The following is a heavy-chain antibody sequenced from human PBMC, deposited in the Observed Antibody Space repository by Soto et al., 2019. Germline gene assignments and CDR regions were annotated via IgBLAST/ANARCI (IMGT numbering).Heavy chain of an antibody. CDR3: ARSLLQGDF. Sequence: QVQLVQSGAEVKKPGASVKVSCKASGYTFIHYYIHWVRQAPGQGLEWMAIINPKGGSTNYAQKFQGRVTVTSDTSTSTVSMELNSLGSDDTAVYFCARSLLQGDFWGQGTLVTVSS. D-gene: IGHD2-21*01. V-gene: IGHV1-46*01. CDR1: GYTFIHYY. CDR2: INPKGGST. J-gene: IGHJ4*02.